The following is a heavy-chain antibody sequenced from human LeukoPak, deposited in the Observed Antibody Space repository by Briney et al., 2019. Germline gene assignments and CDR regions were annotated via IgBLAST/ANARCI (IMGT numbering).Heavy chain of an antibody. CDR1: GGSISSGNW. D-gene: IGHD2-8*01. Sequence: PSGTLSLTCAVSGGSISSGNWWSWVRQPPGKGLEWIGEIHHSGSTNYQPSLKSRVTISVDTSKNQFSLKLSSVTAADTAVYYCARHRYCTNGVCYLVPRAFDPWGQGTLVTVSS. CDR3: ARHRYCTNGVCYLVPRAFDP. J-gene: IGHJ5*02. CDR2: IHHSGST. V-gene: IGHV4-4*02.